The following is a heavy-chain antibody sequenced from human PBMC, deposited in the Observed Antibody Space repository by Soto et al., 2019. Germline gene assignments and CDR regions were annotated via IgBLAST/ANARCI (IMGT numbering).Heavy chain of an antibody. CDR1: GFSFSDYF. J-gene: IGHJ3*02. CDR3: ARGGGSYLGAFDI. D-gene: IGHD1-26*01. CDR2: IIPIFGTA. Sequence: GASVKVSCKASGFSFSDYFMHWVRQAPGQGLEWMGGIIPIFGTANYAQKFQGRVTVTADKSTSTAYMELSSLRSEDTAVYYCARGGGSYLGAFDIWGQGTMVTVSS. V-gene: IGHV1-69*06.